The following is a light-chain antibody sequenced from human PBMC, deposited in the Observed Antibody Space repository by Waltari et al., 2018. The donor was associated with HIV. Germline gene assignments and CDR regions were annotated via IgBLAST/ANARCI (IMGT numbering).Light chain of an antibody. J-gene: IGLJ3*02. Sequence: SSELTQDPSVSVALGQTVNITCQGDSIRTFYAIRYHQKTGQAPVLVIYTKDIRPSGTPDRFSGSSSGNTAALTSTGAQAEDEADYYCNSRDSSGHHLRVFGGGTRLTVL. CDR2: TKD. V-gene: IGLV3-19*01. CDR3: NSRDSSGHHLRV. CDR1: SIRTFY.